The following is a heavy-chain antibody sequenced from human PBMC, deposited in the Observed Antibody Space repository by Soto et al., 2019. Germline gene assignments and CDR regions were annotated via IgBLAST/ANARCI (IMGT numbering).Heavy chain of an antibody. CDR3: AREMVRGVGSDY. CDR1: GYTFTSYG. Sequence: QVQLVQSGAEVKKPGASVKVSCKASGYTFTSYGISWVRQAPGQGLEWMGWISTYNGNTKYAQKLQGRVTMTTDTSTSQEYMGLRSLRSDDTAVFYWAREMVRGVGSDYWGQGTLVTVSS. CDR2: ISTYNGNT. J-gene: IGHJ4*02. D-gene: IGHD3-10*01. V-gene: IGHV1-18*01.